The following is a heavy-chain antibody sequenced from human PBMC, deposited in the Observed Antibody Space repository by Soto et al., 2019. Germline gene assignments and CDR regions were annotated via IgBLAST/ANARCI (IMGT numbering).Heavy chain of an antibody. CDR2: IYYSGST. Sequence: SETLSLTCTVSGGSISSNSYCWGWVRQSPGKGLEWIGSIYYSGSTYYNPSLKSRVTISVDTSKNQFSLKLSSVTAADTAVYYCATDARLDFWSGYSRLIDYWGQGTLVTVS. J-gene: IGHJ4*02. D-gene: IGHD3-3*01. CDR1: GGSISSNSYC. CDR3: ATDARLDFWSGYSRLIDY. V-gene: IGHV4-39*01.